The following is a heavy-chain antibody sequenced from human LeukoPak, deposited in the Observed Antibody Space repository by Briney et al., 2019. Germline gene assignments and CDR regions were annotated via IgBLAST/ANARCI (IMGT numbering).Heavy chain of an antibody. V-gene: IGHV4-30-2*01. CDR1: GGSISSGGYS. Sequence: PSQTLSLTCAVSGGSISSGGYSWRWIRQPPGKGLEWIGYIYHSGSTYYNPSLKSRVTMSVDRSKNQFSLKLSSVTAADTAVYYCARETQSYYIDYWGQGTLVTVSS. CDR3: ARETQSYYIDY. CDR2: IYHSGST. D-gene: IGHD3-10*01. J-gene: IGHJ4*02.